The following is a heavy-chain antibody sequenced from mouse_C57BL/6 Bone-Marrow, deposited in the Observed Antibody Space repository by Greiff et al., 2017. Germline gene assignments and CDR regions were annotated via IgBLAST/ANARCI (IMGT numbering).Heavy chain of an antibody. Sequence: QVQLQQPGAELVMPGASVKLSCKASGYTFTSYWMHWVKQRPGQGLEWIGEIDPSDSYTHYNQKFKGKSTLTVDKSSSTAYMQLSSLTSEDSADYYCARGNYRCDYWGQGTTLTVSS. V-gene: IGHV1-69*01. J-gene: IGHJ2*01. CDR2: IDPSDSYT. CDR3: ARGNYRCDY. D-gene: IGHD2-1*01. CDR1: GYTFTSYW.